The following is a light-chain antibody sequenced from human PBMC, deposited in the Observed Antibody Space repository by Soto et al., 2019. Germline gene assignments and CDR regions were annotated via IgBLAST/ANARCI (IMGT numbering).Light chain of an antibody. CDR2: QVS. V-gene: IGLV2-14*01. CDR1: SSDVGAYNY. CDR3: SSYKMISTYV. Sequence: QSVLTQPASVSGSPGQSITISCTGTSSDVGAYNYVSWYQQHPGKAPKLMIYQVSNRPSGISNRFSGSKSGNTASLTISGLQAEDEADYYCSSYKMISTYVFGSGTKVTVL. J-gene: IGLJ1*01.